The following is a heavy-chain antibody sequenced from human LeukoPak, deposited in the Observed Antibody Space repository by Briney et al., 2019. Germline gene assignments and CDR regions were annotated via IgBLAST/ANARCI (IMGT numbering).Heavy chain of an antibody. CDR1: GFTFSSYA. Sequence: GGSLRLSCAASGFTFSSYAMSWVRQAPGKGLEWVSAISGSGGSTYYADSVKGRFTISRDNSKNTPYLQMNSLRAEDTAVYYCAKDLGHSGYDFWAYYYYYGMDVWGQGTTVTVSS. D-gene: IGHD5-12*01. J-gene: IGHJ6*02. CDR3: AKDLGHSGYDFWAYYYYYGMDV. V-gene: IGHV3-23*01. CDR2: ISGSGGST.